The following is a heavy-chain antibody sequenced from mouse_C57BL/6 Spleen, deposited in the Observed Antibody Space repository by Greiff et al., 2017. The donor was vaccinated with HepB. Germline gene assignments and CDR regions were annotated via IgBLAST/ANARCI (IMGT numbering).Heavy chain of an antibody. CDR1: GYSFTSYY. CDR3: ARGRPDGYWYFDV. Sequence: VQLQQSGPELVKPGASVKISCKASGYSFTSYYIHWVKQRPGQGLEWIGWIYPGSGNTKYNEKFKGKAKLTADTSSSTAYMQLSSLTSEDSAVYYGARGRPDGYWYFDVWGTGTTVTVSS. J-gene: IGHJ1*03. V-gene: IGHV1-66*01. CDR2: IYPGSGNT. D-gene: IGHD2-3*01.